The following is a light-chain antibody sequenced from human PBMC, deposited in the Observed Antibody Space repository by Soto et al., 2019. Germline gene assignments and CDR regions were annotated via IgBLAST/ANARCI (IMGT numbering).Light chain of an antibody. CDR3: QQYNNWPTWT. CDR2: DAS. Sequence: EIVLTQSPATLSLSPGERATLSCRASQSFSNYLAWYQQKPGQAPRLLIYDASNRATGIPARFSGSGSGTDFTLTISSLEPEDFAVYYCQQYNNWPTWTFGQGTKVEIK. J-gene: IGKJ1*01. V-gene: IGKV3-11*01. CDR1: QSFSNY.